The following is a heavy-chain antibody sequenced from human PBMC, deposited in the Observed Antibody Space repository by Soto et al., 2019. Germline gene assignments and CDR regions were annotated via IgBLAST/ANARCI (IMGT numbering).Heavy chain of an antibody. CDR2: INSDGSRI. CDR1: GSTFSSQW. Sequence: EVQLVESGGGLVQPGGSLRLSCAASGSTFSSQWMYWVRQSPGKGPVWVSYINSDGSRIAYADSVKGRFTISRDNAKNTLYLQMNSLRVEDTAVYYCVRDIRWGRGTLVTVSS. V-gene: IGHV3-74*03. J-gene: IGHJ4*02. CDR3: VRDIR.